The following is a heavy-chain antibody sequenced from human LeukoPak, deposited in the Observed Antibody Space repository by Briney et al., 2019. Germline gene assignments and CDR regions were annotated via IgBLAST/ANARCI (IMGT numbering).Heavy chain of an antibody. J-gene: IGHJ4*02. V-gene: IGHV3-23*01. D-gene: IGHD3-3*01. CDR2: ISGSGGST. CDR1: GFTFSNYA. CDR3: AKGGSFCSNTRDYFDY. Sequence: GGSLRLSCAVSGFTFSNYAMSWVRQAPGKGLDWVSAISGSGGSTYYADSVKGRFTISRGNSKNTLYLQMNSLRAEDTALYYCAKGGSFCSNTRDYFDYWGQGTLVTVSS.